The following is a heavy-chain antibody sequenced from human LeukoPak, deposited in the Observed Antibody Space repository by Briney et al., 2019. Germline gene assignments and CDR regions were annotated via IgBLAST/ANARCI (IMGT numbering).Heavy chain of an antibody. D-gene: IGHD5-24*01. V-gene: IGHV3-21*01. CDR3: ARDRDGYNHEFDY. Sequence: GGSLRLSCAASGFTFSSYSMNWVRQAPGKGLEWVSSISSSSSYIYYADSVKGRFTISRDNAKNSLYLQMNSLRAEDTAVYYCARDRDGYNHEFDYWGQGTLVTVSS. CDR1: GFTFSSYS. J-gene: IGHJ4*02. CDR2: ISSSSSYI.